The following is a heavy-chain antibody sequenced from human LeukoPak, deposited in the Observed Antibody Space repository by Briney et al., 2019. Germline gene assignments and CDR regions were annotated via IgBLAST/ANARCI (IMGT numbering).Heavy chain of an antibody. CDR1: GFTFSSYA. CDR3: AREWGYPIQYYFDY. CDR2: ISYDGSNK. V-gene: IGHV3-30-3*01. Sequence: PGGSLRLSCAASGFTFSSYAMHWVRQAPGKGLEWVAVISYDGSNKYYADSVKGRFTISRDNSKNTLYLQMNSLRAEDTAVYYCAREWGYPIQYYFDYWGQGTLVTVSS. D-gene: IGHD3-16*02. J-gene: IGHJ4*02.